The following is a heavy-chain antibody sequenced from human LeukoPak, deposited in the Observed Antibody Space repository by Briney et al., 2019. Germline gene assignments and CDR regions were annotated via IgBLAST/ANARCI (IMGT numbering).Heavy chain of an antibody. CDR1: GFAPGTLGMR. CDR3: ARSGYSSAGKFDS. V-gene: IGHV2-70*04. Sequence: SGPSLVKPPQTLTLTFTFSGFAPGTLGMRVHWIRQPPGKALERLTRIDWDDAKFYSSSLKTRLTTSKDTSKNQVVLTMTNMDPVDTATYYCARSGYSSAGKFDSWGQGTLVTVSS. J-gene: IGHJ4*02. CDR2: IDWDDAK. D-gene: IGHD6-19*01.